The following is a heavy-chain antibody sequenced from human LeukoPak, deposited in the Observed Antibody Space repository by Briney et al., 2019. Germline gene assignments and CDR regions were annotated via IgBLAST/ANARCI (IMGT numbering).Heavy chain of an antibody. CDR2: ILGNGYAS. Sequence: GGSLRLSCTAPGFTFSSYPMHWVRQAPGKGLEYVSAILGNGYASFYADSVKGRFTISRDNSKNTLYLQMGSLTADDTAVYYCARDTTTGWSFDYWGQGTQVTVSS. D-gene: IGHD6-19*01. CDR1: GFTFSSYP. CDR3: ARDTTTGWSFDY. J-gene: IGHJ4*02. V-gene: IGHV3-64*02.